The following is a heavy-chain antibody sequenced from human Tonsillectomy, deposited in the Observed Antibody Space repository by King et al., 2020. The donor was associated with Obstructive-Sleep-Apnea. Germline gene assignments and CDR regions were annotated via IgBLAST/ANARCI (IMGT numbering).Heavy chain of an antibody. CDR1: GITLNNFA. V-gene: IGHV3-30*04. Sequence: VQLVESGGGVVQPGRSLRLSCAVSGITLNNFALHWVRQAPGKGLEWVAVISYDGSNKYYADSVKGRFTISRDNSRNTLYLQMNSLRTDDTAVFYCGGYDLLSDTLDYWGQGTLVTVSS. J-gene: IGHJ4*02. CDR2: ISYDGSNK. CDR3: GGYDLLSDTLDY. D-gene: IGHD3-3*01.